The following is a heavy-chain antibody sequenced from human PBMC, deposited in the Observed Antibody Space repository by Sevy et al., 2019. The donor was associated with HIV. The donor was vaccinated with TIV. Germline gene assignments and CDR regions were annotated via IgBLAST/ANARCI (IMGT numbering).Heavy chain of an antibody. CDR2: IRSKTFGGTI. D-gene: IGHD3-10*01. CDR1: GFRFGDYA. J-gene: IGHJ6*02. V-gene: IGHV3-49*03. CDR3: TRVRGTISPYYYFGMDV. Sequence: GGSLRLSCTSSGFRFGDYAMSWLRQAPGKGLEWVGLIRSKTFGGTIEHAASVKGRFIISRDDSKNIAYLQMNRLKTEDTAVYYCTRVRGTISPYYYFGMDVWGQGTTVTSP.